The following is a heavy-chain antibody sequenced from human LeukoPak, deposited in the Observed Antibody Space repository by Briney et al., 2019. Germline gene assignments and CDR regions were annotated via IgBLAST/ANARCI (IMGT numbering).Heavy chain of an antibody. V-gene: IGHV4-38-2*02. CDR1: GYSISSGYY. D-gene: IGHD2-2*01. J-gene: IGHJ3*02. CDR3: ARVCCSSTSCYDAFDI. Sequence: PSETLSLTCSVSGYSISSGYYWGWIRQPPGQGLEWIGSIDHSGSSYYSPSLKSRVTISVDTSKNQFSLKLSSVTAADTAVYYCARVCCSSTSCYDAFDIWGQGTMVTVAS. CDR2: IDHSGSS.